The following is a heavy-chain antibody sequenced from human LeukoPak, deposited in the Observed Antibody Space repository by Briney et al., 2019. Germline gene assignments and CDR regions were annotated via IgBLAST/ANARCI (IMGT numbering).Heavy chain of an antibody. J-gene: IGHJ4*02. Sequence: SETLSPTCTVSGGSISSYYWNWIRQPAGKGLEWIWRIHTSGSTNYNPSLKSRVTVSVDTSRNQFSLKLSSVTAADTAVYYCARGKVVAGTPGQNSWDYWGQGTLVTVSS. D-gene: IGHD6-19*01. CDR3: ARGKVVAGTPGQNSWDY. CDR1: GGSISSYY. V-gene: IGHV4-4*07. CDR2: IHTSGST.